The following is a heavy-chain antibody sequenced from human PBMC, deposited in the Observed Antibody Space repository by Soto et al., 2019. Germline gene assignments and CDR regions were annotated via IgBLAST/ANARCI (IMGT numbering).Heavy chain of an antibody. CDR3: TRGPRASSTGTGAH. CDR1: GFTFTTYW. Sequence: LRLSCAASGFTFTTYWMHWVRQVPGKGLVWVSRINGDGSSTTYADSVKGRFTISRDNAKNTLYLQMNSLRAEDTAVYYCTRGPRASSTGTGAHWGQGTLVTVSS. J-gene: IGHJ4*02. CDR2: INGDGSST. D-gene: IGHD1-1*01. V-gene: IGHV3-74*01.